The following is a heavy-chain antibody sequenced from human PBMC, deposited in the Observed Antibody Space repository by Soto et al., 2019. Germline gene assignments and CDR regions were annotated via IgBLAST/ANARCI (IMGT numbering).Heavy chain of an antibody. J-gene: IGHJ1*01. V-gene: IGHV3-7*01. CDR3: AGVRAQR. D-gene: IGHD3-16*02. CDR1: GFTLSNFW. Sequence: DVQLVESGGGLVQPGGSLRLSCAASGFTLSNFWMSWVRQAPGKGPEWVATIREDGSATYYVDSVKGRFTISRDTAKNSLYLHMNSLRAEDTAVYSCAGVRAQRWGQGTLVTVSS. CDR2: IREDGSAT.